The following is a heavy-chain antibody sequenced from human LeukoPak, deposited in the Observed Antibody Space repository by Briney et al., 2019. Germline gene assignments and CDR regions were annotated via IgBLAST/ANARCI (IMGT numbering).Heavy chain of an antibody. CDR3: ARMGDSSSSGFDY. V-gene: IGHV1-2*02. J-gene: IGHJ4*02. CDR2: INPNSGGT. CDR1: GYTFTGYY. D-gene: IGHD6-6*01. Sequence: ASVKVSCKASGYTFTGYYMYWVRQAPGQGLEWMGWINPNSGGTNYAQKFQGRVTMTRDTSISTAYMELTRLRSDDTAVYYCARMGDSSSSGFDYWGQGTLGTVSS.